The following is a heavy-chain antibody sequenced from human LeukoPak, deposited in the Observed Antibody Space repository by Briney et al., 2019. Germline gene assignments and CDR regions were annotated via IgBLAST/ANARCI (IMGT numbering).Heavy chain of an antibody. V-gene: IGHV3-23*01. CDR3: ARASGSSSSRVRFEY. CDR1: GFSFSSYA. Sequence: GGSLRLSCAASGFSFSSYAMSWVRQAPGGGLEWGSAISGNGGSTDYADSVKGRFTISRDNSKNTLYLQMTSLRAEDTAVYYCARASGSSSSRVRFEYWGQESWSPSP. D-gene: IGHD6-13*01. CDR2: ISGNGGST. J-gene: IGHJ4*01.